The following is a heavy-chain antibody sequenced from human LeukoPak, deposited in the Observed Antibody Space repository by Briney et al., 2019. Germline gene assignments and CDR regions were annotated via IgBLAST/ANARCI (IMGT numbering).Heavy chain of an antibody. D-gene: IGHD3-10*01. J-gene: IGHJ4*02. CDR2: IYTSGST. CDR3: ARLSMVRGVIIDY. Sequence: SETLSLTYTVSGVSTSSGSYYWSWLRQPAGKGLEWIGRIYTSGSTNYNPSLKRRVTISVDTSKNQFSLKLSSVTAADTAVYYCARLSMVRGVIIDYWGQGTLVTVSS. CDR1: GVSTSSGSYY. V-gene: IGHV4-61*02.